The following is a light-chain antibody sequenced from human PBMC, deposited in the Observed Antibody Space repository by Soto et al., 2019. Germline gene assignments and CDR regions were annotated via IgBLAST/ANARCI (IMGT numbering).Light chain of an antibody. CDR3: CSYTGRYTFV. CDR2: DVT. V-gene: IGLV2-11*01. Sequence: QSALTQPRSVSGSPGQSVTISCTGTSSDVGGYYYVSWYQQHPGKAPKLMIYDVTKRPSGVPDHFSGSKSGNTASLTISGLQAEDEADYYCCSYTGRYTFVCGTGTKLTVL. J-gene: IGLJ1*01. CDR1: SSDVGGYYY.